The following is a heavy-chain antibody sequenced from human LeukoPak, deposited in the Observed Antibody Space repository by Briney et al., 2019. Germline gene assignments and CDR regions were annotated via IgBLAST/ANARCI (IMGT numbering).Heavy chain of an antibody. CDR1: GFTFSSYS. V-gene: IGHV3-48*04. CDR3: ARERGYSGYDYFIDSPSDY. D-gene: IGHD5-12*01. J-gene: IGHJ4*02. Sequence: GGSLRLSCVASGFTFSSYSMNWVRQAPGKGLEWVSYISSSASTIYNADSVKGRFTISRDNAKNSLYLQMNSLRAEDTAVYYCARERGYSGYDYFIDSPSDYWGQGTLVTVSS. CDR2: ISSSASTI.